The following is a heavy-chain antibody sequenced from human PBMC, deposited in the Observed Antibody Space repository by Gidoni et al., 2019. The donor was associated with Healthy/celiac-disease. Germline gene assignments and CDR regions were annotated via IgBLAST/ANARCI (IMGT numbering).Heavy chain of an antibody. CDR2: ISGSGGST. Sequence: EVQLLESGGGLVQPGGSLRLSCAASGFPFSSYAMSWVRQAPGKGLEWVSAISGSGGSTYYADSVKGRFTISRDNSKNTLYLQMNSLRAEDTAVYYCARVPYCSGGSCYDGDYWGQGTLVTVSS. D-gene: IGHD2-15*01. CDR3: ARVPYCSGGSCYDGDY. J-gene: IGHJ4*02. CDR1: GFPFSSYA. V-gene: IGHV3-23*01.